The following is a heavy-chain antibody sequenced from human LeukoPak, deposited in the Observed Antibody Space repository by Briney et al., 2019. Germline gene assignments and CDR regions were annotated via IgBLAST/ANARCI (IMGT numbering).Heavy chain of an antibody. CDR3: ARGLGGYFDWLLSPTNY. Sequence: GASVKVSCKASGYTFTGYYMHWVRQAPGQGLEWMGWINPNSGGTNYAQKFQGRVTMTRDTSISTAYMELSSLRSEDTAVYYCARGLGGYFDWLLSPTNYWGQGTLVTVSS. CDR1: GYTFTGYY. V-gene: IGHV1-2*02. D-gene: IGHD3-9*01. CDR2: INPNSGGT. J-gene: IGHJ4*02.